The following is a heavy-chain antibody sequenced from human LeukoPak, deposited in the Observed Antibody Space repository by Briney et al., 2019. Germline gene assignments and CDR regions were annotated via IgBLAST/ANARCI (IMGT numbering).Heavy chain of an antibody. CDR2: ISSSSSTI. Sequence: GGSLRLSCAASGFTFSSYSMNWVRQAPGKGLEWVSYISSSSSTIYYADSVKGRFTISRDNAKNSLYLQMNSLRAEDTAVCYCARGPYYYGSGSYNNWFDPWGQGTLVTVSS. V-gene: IGHV3-48*01. CDR1: GFTFSSYS. D-gene: IGHD3-10*01. CDR3: ARGPYYYGSGSYNNWFDP. J-gene: IGHJ5*02.